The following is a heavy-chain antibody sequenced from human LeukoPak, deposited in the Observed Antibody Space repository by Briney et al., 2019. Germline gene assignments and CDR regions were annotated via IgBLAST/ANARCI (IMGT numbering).Heavy chain of an antibody. J-gene: IGHJ4*02. Sequence: SETLSLTCTVSGGSVSSGSYYWSWIRQPPGKGLEWIGYIYYSGSTNYNPSLKSRVTISVDTSKNQFSLKLSSVTAADTAVYYCARLYYDILTGYLWESSFDYRGQGTLVTVSS. D-gene: IGHD3-9*01. CDR2: IYYSGST. V-gene: IGHV4-61*01. CDR1: GGSVSSGSYY. CDR3: ARLYYDILTGYLWESSFDY.